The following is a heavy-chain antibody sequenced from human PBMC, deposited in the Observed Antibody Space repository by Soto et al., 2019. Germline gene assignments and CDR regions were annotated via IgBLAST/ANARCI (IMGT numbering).Heavy chain of an antibody. CDR2: IYYSGST. V-gene: IGHV4-61*01. CDR3: AREGGGYRFDQ. D-gene: IGHD3-16*02. Sequence: ETLSLTCTVSGGSIRSSSYGWGWIRQPPGKGLEWIGYIYYSGSTNYNPSLKSRVTISVDTSKNQVSLRLTSVTAADTAVYYCAREGGGYRFDQWGPGTLVTVSS. CDR1: GGSIRSSSYG. J-gene: IGHJ4*02.